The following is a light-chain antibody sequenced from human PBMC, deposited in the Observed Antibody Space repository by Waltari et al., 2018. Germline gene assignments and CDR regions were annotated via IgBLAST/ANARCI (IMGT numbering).Light chain of an antibody. V-gene: IGLV3-1*01. J-gene: IGLJ2*01. CDR1: KLGDKY. Sequence: SYALTQSPSVSVTPGQTATITCSGDKLGDKYSFWYQQRPGQSPMIVIYQDVKRPSGIPERFSGSNSGDTATLTISGTLAMDEADYYCQAWDSSAHVVFGGGTKLTVL. CDR2: QDV. CDR3: QAWDSSAHVV.